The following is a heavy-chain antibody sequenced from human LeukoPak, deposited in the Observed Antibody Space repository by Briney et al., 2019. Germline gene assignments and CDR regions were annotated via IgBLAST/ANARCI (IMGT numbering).Heavy chain of an antibody. D-gene: IGHD2-8*01. CDR2: ISAYNGNT. V-gene: IGHV1-18*01. CDR3: ARGKYCTNGVCYYFDY. Sequence: ASVKVSCKASGCTFTSYGISWVRQAPGQGLEWMGWISAYNGNTNYAQKLQGRVTMTTDTSTSTAYMELRSLRSDDTAVYYCARGKYCTNGVCYYFDYWGQGTLVTVSS. CDR1: GCTFTSYG. J-gene: IGHJ4*02.